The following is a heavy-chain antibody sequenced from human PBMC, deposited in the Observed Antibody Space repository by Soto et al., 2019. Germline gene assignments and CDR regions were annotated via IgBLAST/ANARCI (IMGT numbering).Heavy chain of an antibody. CDR1: GFTFSSYG. J-gene: IGHJ6*02. CDR3: ARAVRGRRAYYYYGMDV. CDR2: IWYDGSNK. D-gene: IGHD2-15*01. Sequence: SLRLSCAASGFTFSSYGMHWVRQAPGKGLGWVAVIWYDGSNKYYADSVKGRFTISRDNSKNTLYLQMNSLRAEDTAVYYCARAVRGRRAYYYYGMDVWGQGTTVTVSS. V-gene: IGHV3-33*01.